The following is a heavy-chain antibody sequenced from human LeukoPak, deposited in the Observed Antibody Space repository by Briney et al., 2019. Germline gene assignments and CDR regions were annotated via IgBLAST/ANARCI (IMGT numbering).Heavy chain of an antibody. D-gene: IGHD6-13*01. V-gene: IGHV4-59*01. CDR2: IYNSGST. CDR1: GGSISSYY. CDR3: ARELSLAAAGTFDI. Sequence: SETLSLTCTVSGGSISSYYWSWIRQPPGKGLEWIGYIYNSGSTKYNPSLKSRVTISVDTSKNQFSLKLSSVTAADTAVYYCARELSLAAAGTFDIWGQGTMVTVSS. J-gene: IGHJ3*02.